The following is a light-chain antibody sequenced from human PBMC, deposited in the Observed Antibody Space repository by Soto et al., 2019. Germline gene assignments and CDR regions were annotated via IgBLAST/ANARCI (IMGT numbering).Light chain of an antibody. CDR2: NNN. CDR1: NSNIGSNT. J-gene: IGLJ7*01. CDR3: AAGDDGLKGHAV. V-gene: IGLV1-44*01. Sequence: QSVLTQPPSASGTPGQRVTISCSGGNSNIGSNTVIWYQHLPGTAPKHLIYNNNQRPSGVPDRFSGSKSGTSASLAISGLQSEDEADYYCAAGDDGLKGHAVFGGGTQLTVL.